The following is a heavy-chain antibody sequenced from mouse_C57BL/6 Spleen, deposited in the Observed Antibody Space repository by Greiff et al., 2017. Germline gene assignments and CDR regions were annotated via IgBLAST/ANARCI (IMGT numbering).Heavy chain of an antibody. D-gene: IGHD1-1*01. CDR2: IDPENGDT. CDR3: TTYDYGSSLFDY. CDR1: GFNIKDDY. Sequence: VQLKESGAELVRPGASVKLSCTASGFNIKDDYMHWVKQRPEQGLEWIGWIDPENGDTEYASKFQGKATITADTSSNTAYLQLSSLTSEDTAVYYCTTYDYGSSLFDYWGQGTTLTVSS. V-gene: IGHV14-4*01. J-gene: IGHJ2*01.